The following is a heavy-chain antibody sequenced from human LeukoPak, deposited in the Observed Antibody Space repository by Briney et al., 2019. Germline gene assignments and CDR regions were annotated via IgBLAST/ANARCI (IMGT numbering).Heavy chain of an antibody. J-gene: IGHJ4*02. D-gene: IGHD3-22*01. CDR3: ARGGAYYYDSSGYYETCYFDY. V-gene: IGHV3-7*01. CDR1: GFTFSSYW. CDR2: IKQDGSEK. Sequence: GGSLRLSCAASGFTFSSYWMSWVRQAPGKGLEWVANIKQDGSEKYYVDSVKGRFTISRDNAKNSLYLQMNSLRAEDTAVYYCARGGAYYYDSSGYYETCYFDYWGQGTLVTVSS.